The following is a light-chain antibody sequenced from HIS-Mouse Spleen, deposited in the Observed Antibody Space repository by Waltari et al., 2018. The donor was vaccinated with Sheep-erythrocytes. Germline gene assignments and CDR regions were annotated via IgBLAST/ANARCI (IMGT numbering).Light chain of an antibody. V-gene: IGLV2-23*01. CDR2: EGS. Sequence: QSALTQPASVSGSPGQSLTISCTGTSSDVAWYNLVSWYQQHPGKAPKLMIYEGSKRPSGFSNRFSGSKSGNTASLTIAGLQAEDEADYYCCSYAGSSTPWVFGGGTKLTVL. CDR3: CSYAGSSTPWV. J-gene: IGLJ3*02. CDR1: SSDVAWYNL.